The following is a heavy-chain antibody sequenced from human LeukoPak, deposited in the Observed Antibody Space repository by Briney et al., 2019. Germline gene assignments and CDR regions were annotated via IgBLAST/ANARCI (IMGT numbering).Heavy chain of an antibody. Sequence: GGALRLSCAASGFTFSIYSMNWVRQAPGKGLEWVSYISSGSSTIYYADSVKGRFTISRDKAKNSLYLQMNSLRDEDTAVYYCAEGGEPYWGQGTLVTVSS. V-gene: IGHV3-48*02. D-gene: IGHD1-14*01. CDR1: GFTFSIYS. J-gene: IGHJ4*02. CDR3: AEGGEPY. CDR2: ISSGSSTI.